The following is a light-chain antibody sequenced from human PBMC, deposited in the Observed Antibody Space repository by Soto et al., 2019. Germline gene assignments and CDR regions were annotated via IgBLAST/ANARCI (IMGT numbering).Light chain of an antibody. CDR2: GAS. CDR1: QSVSTY. Sequence: IALTLSKGRKSVSQGERVTLSCRASQSVSTYLAWYQQKPGQAPRPLIYGASSRATGIPDRFSGSGSGADVTGPICRQEPGDVAVYYCRHYGSAPATFRLGTKVDIK. V-gene: IGKV3-20*01. J-gene: IGKJ1*01. CDR3: RHYGSAPAT.